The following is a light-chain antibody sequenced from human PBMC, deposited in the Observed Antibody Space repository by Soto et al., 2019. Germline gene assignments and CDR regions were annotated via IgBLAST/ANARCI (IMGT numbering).Light chain of an antibody. CDR2: DAS. J-gene: IGKJ4*01. CDR3: QQYGSSPS. V-gene: IGKV3D-20*01. Sequence: EIVMTQSPATLSVSPGERATLSCRASQSVSTNYLAWYQQKPGLAPRLLIYDASSRATGISDRFSGSGSGTHFTLTISRLEPEDFAVYYCQQYGSSPSFGGGTKVDIK. CDR1: QSVSTNY.